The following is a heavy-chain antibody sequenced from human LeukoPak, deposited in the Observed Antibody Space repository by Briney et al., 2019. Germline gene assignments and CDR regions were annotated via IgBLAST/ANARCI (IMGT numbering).Heavy chain of an antibody. Sequence: ASVNVSCKASGYTFITYGITWVRQAPGQGLEWMGWITPYNGDTNYAQNLQDRVTMTTDTSTSTAYMELRSLRSDDTAVYFCARVAGVGYNYFDSWGQGTLVTVSS. CDR3: ARVAGVGYNYFDS. D-gene: IGHD5-24*01. CDR1: GYTFITYG. V-gene: IGHV1-18*01. CDR2: ITPYNGDT. J-gene: IGHJ4*02.